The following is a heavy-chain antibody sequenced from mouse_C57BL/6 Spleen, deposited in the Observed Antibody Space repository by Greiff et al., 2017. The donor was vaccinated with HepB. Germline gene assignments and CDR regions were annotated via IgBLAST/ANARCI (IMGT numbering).Heavy chain of an antibody. CDR2: ISSGGSYT. J-gene: IGHJ2*01. D-gene: IGHD1-1*01. Sequence: EVKLVESGGDLVKPGGSLKLSCAASGFTFSSYGMSWVRQTPDKRLEWVATISSGGSYTYYPDSVKGRFTISRDNAKNTLYLQMSSLKSEDTAMYYCARHYYGSSPPFDYWGQGTTLTVSS. CDR1: GFTFSSYG. CDR3: ARHYYGSSPPFDY. V-gene: IGHV5-6*01.